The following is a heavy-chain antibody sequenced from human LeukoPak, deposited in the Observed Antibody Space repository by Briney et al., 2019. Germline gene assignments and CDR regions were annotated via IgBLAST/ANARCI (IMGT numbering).Heavy chain of an antibody. CDR3: ARAEGYGAIDY. D-gene: IGHD5-12*01. J-gene: IGHJ4*02. CDR2: ISSSSSYI. CDR1: GFTVSSNY. Sequence: PGGSLRLSCAASGFTVSSNYMSWVRQAPGKGLEWVSSISSSSSYIYYADSVKGRFTISRDNAKNSLYLQMNSLRAEDTALYYCARAEGYGAIDYWGQGTLVIVSS. V-gene: IGHV3-21*01.